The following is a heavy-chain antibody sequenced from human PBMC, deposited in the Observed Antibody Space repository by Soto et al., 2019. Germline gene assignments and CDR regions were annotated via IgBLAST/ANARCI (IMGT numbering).Heavy chain of an antibody. CDR3: AGQIFGVAFDY. J-gene: IGHJ4*02. V-gene: IGHV4-39*01. D-gene: IGHD3-3*01. CDR1: GGSISSSSYY. Sequence: SETLSLTCTVSGGSISSSSYYWGWIRQPPGKGLEWIGSIYYSGSTYYNPSLKSRVTISVDTSKNQFSLKLSSVTAADTAVYYCAGQIFGVAFDYWGQGTLVTVSS. CDR2: IYYSGST.